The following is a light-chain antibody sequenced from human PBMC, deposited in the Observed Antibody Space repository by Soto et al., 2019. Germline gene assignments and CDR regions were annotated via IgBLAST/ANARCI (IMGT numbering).Light chain of an antibody. Sequence: AIQLTQSPSSLSASVGDRFPITCRASQGISNYLAWYQQKPGKAPKLLIYKASTLKSGVTSRFSGSGSGTDFTLTISCLQSEDFATYYCQQYYSYPRTVGQGTQVEIK. CDR1: QGISNY. CDR3: QQYYSYPRT. CDR2: KAS. J-gene: IGKJ1*01. V-gene: IGKV1-13*02.